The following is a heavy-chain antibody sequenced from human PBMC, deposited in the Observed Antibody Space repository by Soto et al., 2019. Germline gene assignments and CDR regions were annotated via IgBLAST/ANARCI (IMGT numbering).Heavy chain of an antibody. D-gene: IGHD5-18*01. CDR2: ISYSEST. CDR3: ARATAMAPWFFDY. Sequence: ETLSLTGNVSVHSISSYYWSWIRQPPGKGLEWIGSISYSESTNYNPSLKSRVTISVDTSKNQFSLKLSSVTAADTAVYYCARATAMAPWFFDYWGQGTLVTVSS. J-gene: IGHJ4*02. V-gene: IGHV4-59*01. CDR1: VHSISSYY.